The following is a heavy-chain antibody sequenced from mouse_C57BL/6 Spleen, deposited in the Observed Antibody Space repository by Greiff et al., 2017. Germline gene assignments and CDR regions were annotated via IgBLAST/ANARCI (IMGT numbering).Heavy chain of an antibody. Sequence: QVQLQQSGPELVKPGASVKISCKASGYAFSSSWMNWVKQRPGKGLEWIGRIYPGDGDTNYNGKFKGKATLTADKSSSTAYMQLRSLTSEDSAVYFCARSLLRSPFDVWGTGTTVTVSS. CDR1: GYAFSSSW. CDR3: ARSLLRSPFDV. D-gene: IGHD1-1*01. J-gene: IGHJ1*03. CDR2: IYPGDGDT. V-gene: IGHV1-82*01.